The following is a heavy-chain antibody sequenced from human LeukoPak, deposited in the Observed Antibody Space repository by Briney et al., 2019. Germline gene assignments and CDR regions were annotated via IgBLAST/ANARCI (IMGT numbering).Heavy chain of an antibody. CDR2: IRNKANTYAT. Sequence: GGSLKLSCAASGFIFSGSAVHWVRQASGKGLEWVGRIRNKANTYATAYSTSVKGRFTISRDDSKNTAYLQMNSLKTEDTAVYYCTRRSSDDSSGYYIWGQGTLVTVSS. CDR3: TRRSSDDSSGYYI. V-gene: IGHV3-73*01. J-gene: IGHJ4*02. D-gene: IGHD3-22*01. CDR1: GFIFSGSA.